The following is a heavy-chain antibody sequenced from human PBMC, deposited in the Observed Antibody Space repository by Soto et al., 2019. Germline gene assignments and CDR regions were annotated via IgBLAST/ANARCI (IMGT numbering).Heavy chain of an antibody. CDR2: IRSKAYGGTT. D-gene: IGHD6-19*01. Sequence: PGGWLRFSCTASGFTLGDYFMSWFRQAPGKGLEWLSFIRSKAYGGTTEYAASVKGRFTISREDSKSIAYLQMDSLTTEDTAVYYCTRDPPEQWVVRYDYWGQGTLGSVSS. V-gene: IGHV3-49*03. CDR1: GFTLGDYF. CDR3: TRDPPEQWVVRYDY. J-gene: IGHJ4*03.